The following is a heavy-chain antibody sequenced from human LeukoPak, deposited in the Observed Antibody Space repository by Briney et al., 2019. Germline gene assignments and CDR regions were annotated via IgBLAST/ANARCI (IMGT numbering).Heavy chain of an antibody. V-gene: IGHV3-48*03. Sequence: GGSLRLSCAASGFTFSSYEMNWVRQAPGKGLEWVSYISSSGSTIYYADSVKGRFTISRDSVKSSLYLQMNSLRAEDTALYYCASERGYSGQWEFDYWGQGTLVTVSS. J-gene: IGHJ4*02. CDR2: ISSSGSTI. CDR3: ASERGYSGQWEFDY. CDR1: GFTFSSYE. D-gene: IGHD5-12*01.